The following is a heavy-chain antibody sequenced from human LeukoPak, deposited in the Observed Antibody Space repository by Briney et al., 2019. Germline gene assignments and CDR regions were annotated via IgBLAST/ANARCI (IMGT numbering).Heavy chain of an antibody. CDR3: ARYSGFDIVVVPAAPSADDAFDI. CDR1: GGTFSSYA. D-gene: IGHD2-2*01. V-gene: IGHV1-69*06. CDR2: XIPIFGTA. Sequence: ASVKVSCKASGGTFSSYAISWVRQAPGQGLEWMGGXIPIFGTANYAQKFQGRVTITADKSTSTAYMELSSLRSEDTAVYYCARYSGFDIVVVPAAPSADDAFDIWGQGTMVTVST. J-gene: IGHJ3*02.